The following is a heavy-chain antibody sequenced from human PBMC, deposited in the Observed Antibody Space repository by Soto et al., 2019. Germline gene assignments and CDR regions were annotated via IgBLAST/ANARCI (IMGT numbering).Heavy chain of an antibody. V-gene: IGHV3-23*01. CDR3: AKDRDADDVGAPIDY. J-gene: IGHJ4*02. CDR1: GFTFSSYA. Sequence: AGSLRLSCAASGFTFSSYAMSWVRQAPGKGLEWVSAISGSGGSTYYADSVKGRFTISRDNSKNTLYLQMNSLRAEDTAVYYCAKDRDADDVGAPIDYWGQGTLVTVSS. D-gene: IGHD3-10*01. CDR2: ISGSGGST.